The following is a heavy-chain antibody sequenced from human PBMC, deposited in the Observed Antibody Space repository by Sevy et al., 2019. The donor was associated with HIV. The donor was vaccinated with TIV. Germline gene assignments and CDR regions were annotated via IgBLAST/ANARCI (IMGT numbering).Heavy chain of an antibody. Sequence: GSLRLSCAASGFTFSGSAMHWVRQASGKGLEWVGRIRSKANSYATAYAASVKGRFTISRDDSKNTAYLQMNSLKTEDTAGYYCTRLGRYDFWSGPQGTYNWFDPWGQGTLVTVSS. J-gene: IGHJ5*02. CDR3: TRLGRYDFWSGPQGTYNWFDP. CDR1: GFTFSGSA. V-gene: IGHV3-73*01. CDR2: IRSKANSYAT. D-gene: IGHD3-3*01.